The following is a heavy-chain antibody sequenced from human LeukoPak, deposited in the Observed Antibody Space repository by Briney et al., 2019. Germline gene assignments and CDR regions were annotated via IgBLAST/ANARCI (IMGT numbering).Heavy chain of an antibody. J-gene: IGHJ4*02. D-gene: IGHD6-19*01. CDR2: ISSTGTNI. Sequence: GGSLRLSCAASGFTFSSYSMNWVRQAPGKGLECVSHISSTGTNIYYADSVQGRFTISRDNAKNSLYLQMNSLRDEDTAVYYCARGSTSGWSYWGQGTLVTVSS. V-gene: IGHV3-48*02. CDR3: ARGSTSGWSY. CDR1: GFTFSSYS.